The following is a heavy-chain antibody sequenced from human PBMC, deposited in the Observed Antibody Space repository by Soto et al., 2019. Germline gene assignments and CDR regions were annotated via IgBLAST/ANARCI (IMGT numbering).Heavy chain of an antibody. CDR1: GFTFSSYA. V-gene: IGHV3-23*01. D-gene: IGHD6-13*01. CDR2: ISGSGGST. Sequence: GGSLRLSCAASGFTFSSYAMSWVRQAPGKGLEWVSAISGSGGSTYYADSVKGRFTISRDNSKNTLYLQMNSLRAEDTAVYYCATHLPLYSSSWYFDFWGQGTLVTVSS. CDR3: ATHLPLYSSSWYFDF. J-gene: IGHJ4*02.